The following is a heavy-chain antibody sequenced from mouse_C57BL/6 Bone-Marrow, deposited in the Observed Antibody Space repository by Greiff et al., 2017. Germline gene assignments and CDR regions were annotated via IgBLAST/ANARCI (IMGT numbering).Heavy chain of an antibody. CDR1: GYTFTDYY. J-gene: IGHJ2*01. D-gene: IGHD1-1*01. CDR3: ARRDYGSSPYYCDY. CDR2: INPYNGGT. Sequence: VQLQQSGPVLVKPGASVKMSCKASGYTFTDYYMNWVKQSHGKSLEWIGVINPYNGGTSYNQKFKGKATLTVDTSSSTAYMELNSLTSEDSAVYSCARRDYGSSPYYCDYWGQGTTLTVSS. V-gene: IGHV1-19*01.